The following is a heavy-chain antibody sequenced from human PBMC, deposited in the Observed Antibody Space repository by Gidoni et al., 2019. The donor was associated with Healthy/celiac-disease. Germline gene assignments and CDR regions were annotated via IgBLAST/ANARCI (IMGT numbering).Heavy chain of an antibody. CDR3: ARGEAVAGTPSYSSFDY. J-gene: IGHJ4*02. CDR2: IGTAGDT. Sequence: EVQLVESGGGLVQPGGSLRLSCAASGFTFSSYDRHWVRQATGKGLEWVSAIGTAGDTYYPGSVKGRFTISRENAKNSLYLQMNSLRAGDTAVYYCARGEAVAGTPSYSSFDYWGQGTLVTVSS. V-gene: IGHV3-13*01. D-gene: IGHD6-19*01. CDR1: GFTFSSYD.